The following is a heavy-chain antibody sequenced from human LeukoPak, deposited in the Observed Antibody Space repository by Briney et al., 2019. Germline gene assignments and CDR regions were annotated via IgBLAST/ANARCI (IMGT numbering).Heavy chain of an antibody. CDR1: GFAFSGSA. V-gene: IGHV3-23*01. D-gene: IGHD6-19*01. J-gene: IGHJ4*02. Sequence: GGSLKLSCSTSGFAFSGSAMHWVRQAPGKGVEWVSGSNGSGDSTYYADSWKGRFTISRDKSKNTLLSQMTSLRAAVTAVYFCARRSGVAVAGAFDYWGQGTLVTVSS. CDR2: SNGSGDST. CDR3: ARRSGVAVAGAFDY.